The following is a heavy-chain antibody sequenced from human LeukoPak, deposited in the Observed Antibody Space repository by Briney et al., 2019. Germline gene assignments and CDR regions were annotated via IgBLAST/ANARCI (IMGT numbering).Heavy chain of an antibody. V-gene: IGHV4-39*06. CDR1: GVSISSSSYY. Sequence: PSETLSLTCTVSGVSISSSSYYWGWIRQPPGKGLEWIGSIYSSGSTYYNPSLKSRVTISVDTSKNQFTLKLSSVTAADTAVYYRAKEGTYTYGASDFDYWGQGTLVTVSS. J-gene: IGHJ4*02. CDR3: AKEGTYTYGASDFDY. CDR2: IYSSGST. D-gene: IGHD4/OR15-4a*01.